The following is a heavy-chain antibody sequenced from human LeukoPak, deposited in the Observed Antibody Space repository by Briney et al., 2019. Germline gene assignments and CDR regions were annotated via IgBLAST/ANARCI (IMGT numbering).Heavy chain of an antibody. Sequence: PSETLSLTCTVSGYSISSGYYWGWIRQPPGKGLEWIGSIYHSGSTYYNPSLKSRVTISVDTSKNQFSLKLSSVTAADTAVYYCARGLGTYYYDSSGYRGLYYYYMDVWGKGTTVTVSS. CDR1: GYSISSGYY. D-gene: IGHD3-22*01. CDR3: ARGLGTYYYDSSGYRGLYYYYMDV. V-gene: IGHV4-38-2*02. CDR2: IYHSGST. J-gene: IGHJ6*03.